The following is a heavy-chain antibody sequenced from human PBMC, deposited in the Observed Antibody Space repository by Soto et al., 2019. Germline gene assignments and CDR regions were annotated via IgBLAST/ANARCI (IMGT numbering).Heavy chain of an antibody. CDR3: ATPQNYGDYESAFDY. CDR1: GGSFSGYY. Sequence: QVQLQQWGAGLLKPSETLSLTCAVYGGSFSGYYWSWIRQPPGKGLEWIGEINHSGSTNYNPSLKRRVTISVDTSKNQFSLKLSSVTAADTAVYYCATPQNYGDYESAFDYWGQGTLVTVSS. V-gene: IGHV4-34*01. D-gene: IGHD4-17*01. CDR2: INHSGST. J-gene: IGHJ4*02.